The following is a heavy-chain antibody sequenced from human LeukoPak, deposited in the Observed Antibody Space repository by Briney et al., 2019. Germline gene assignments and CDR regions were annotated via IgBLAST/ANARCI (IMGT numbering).Heavy chain of an antibody. V-gene: IGHV4-4*02. J-gene: IGHJ4*02. CDR2: IYHSGST. CDR1: GFTFSSYSM. CDR3: ARAPRSDYFDY. Sequence: GSLRLSCAASGFTFSSYSMNWVRQPPGKGLEWIGEIYHSGSTNYNPSLKSRVTISVDKSKNQFSLKLSSVTAADTAVYYCARAPRSDYFDYWGQGTLVTVSS. D-gene: IGHD6-19*01.